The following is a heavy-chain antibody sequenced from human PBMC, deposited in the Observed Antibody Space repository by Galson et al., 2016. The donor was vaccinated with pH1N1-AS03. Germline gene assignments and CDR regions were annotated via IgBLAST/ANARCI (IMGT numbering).Heavy chain of an antibody. D-gene: IGHD2/OR15-2a*01. CDR1: GVSVTSSGVG. CDR2: VYWDETR. J-gene: IGHJ3*02. Sequence: PALVKPTQTLTLTCSVSGVSVTSSGVGVGWFRRPPGKALEWLALVYWDETRRYSPSLKNRLTITKDSSKNQVVLTVTSVDPTDIATYFCALPNSGGNAFEIWGPGTMVTVSS. V-gene: IGHV2-5*02. CDR3: ALPNSGGNAFEI.